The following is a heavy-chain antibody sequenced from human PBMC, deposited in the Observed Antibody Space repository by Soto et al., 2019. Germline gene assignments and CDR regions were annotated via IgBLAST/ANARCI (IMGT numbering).Heavy chain of an antibody. J-gene: IGHJ4*02. CDR2: IYSGGSA. Sequence: EVQLVESGGGLVQPGGSLRLSCAASGFTVSSNYMSWVRQAPGKGLDWVSVIYSGGSAYYADSVKGRFTISRDNSKNMLYLQMNSLRAEDTAVYYCARHGYSYGGGYFDYWGQGTLVTVSS. CDR3: ARHGYSYGGGYFDY. D-gene: IGHD5-18*01. CDR1: GFTVSSNY. V-gene: IGHV3-66*04.